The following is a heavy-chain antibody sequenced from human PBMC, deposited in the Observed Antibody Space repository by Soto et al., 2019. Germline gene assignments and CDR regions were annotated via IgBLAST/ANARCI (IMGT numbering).Heavy chain of an antibody. J-gene: IGHJ4*02. Sequence: QVQLVESGGGVVQPGRSLRLSCAASGFTFSSYGMHWVRKAPGKGLEWVAVISYDGSNKYYADSVKGRFTISRDNSKNTLYLQMNSLRAEDTAVYYCAKDLVGFGGFDYWGQGTLVTVSS. CDR1: GFTFSSYG. D-gene: IGHD3-10*01. V-gene: IGHV3-30*18. CDR2: ISYDGSNK. CDR3: AKDLVGFGGFDY.